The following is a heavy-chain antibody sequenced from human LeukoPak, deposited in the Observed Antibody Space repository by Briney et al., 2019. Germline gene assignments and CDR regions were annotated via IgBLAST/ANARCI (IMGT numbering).Heavy chain of an antibody. Sequence: SETLSLTCAVSGGSISSDSWWSWVRQPPGKGLEWIGEIYDGGSINYNPSLKSRVTISVDTSKNQFSLKLSSVTAADTAVYYCARSLYYSPPNWFDPWGQGTLVTVSS. CDR1: GGSISSDSW. V-gene: IGHV4-4*02. CDR3: ARSLYYSPPNWFDP. D-gene: IGHD5/OR15-5a*01. CDR2: IYDGGSI. J-gene: IGHJ5*02.